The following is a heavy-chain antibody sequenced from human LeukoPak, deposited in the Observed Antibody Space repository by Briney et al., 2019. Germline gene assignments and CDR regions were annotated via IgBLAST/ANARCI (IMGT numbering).Heavy chain of an antibody. V-gene: IGHV4-39*01. CDR1: GGSISSSSYY. J-gene: IGHJ6*02. CDR3: ARRAATLVRGVIIPRYYYYYGMDV. CDR2: IYYSGST. Sequence: NPSETLSLTCTVSGGSISSSSYYWGWIRQPPGKGLEWIVSIYYSGSTYYNPSLKSRVTISVDTSKNQFSLKLSSVTAADTAVYYCARRAATLVRGVIIPRYYYYYGMDVWGQGTTVTVSS. D-gene: IGHD3-10*01.